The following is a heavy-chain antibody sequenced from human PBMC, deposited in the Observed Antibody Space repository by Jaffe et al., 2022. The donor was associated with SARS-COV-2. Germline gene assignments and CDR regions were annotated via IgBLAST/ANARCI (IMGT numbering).Heavy chain of an antibody. D-gene: IGHD2-8*01. Sequence: EVQLVESGGGLVQPGGSLRLSCAVSGFTFRNYWMYWVRQAPGEGLVWVSRINPDGSYTNYADSVKGRFTISRDNAKNTLYLQMNSLRAEDTAVYYCAKDLALSDNGAEFDYWGQGTLVTVSS. CDR1: GFTFRNYW. CDR2: INPDGSYT. J-gene: IGHJ4*02. V-gene: IGHV3-74*01. CDR3: AKDLALSDNGAEFDY.